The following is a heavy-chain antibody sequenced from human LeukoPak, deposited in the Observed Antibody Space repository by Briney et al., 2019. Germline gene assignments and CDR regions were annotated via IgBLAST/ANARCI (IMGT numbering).Heavy chain of an antibody. J-gene: IGHJ3*02. CDR2: ISYDGSNK. CDR1: GFTFSSYA. V-gene: IGHV3-30-3*01. D-gene: IGHD3-10*01. Sequence: GGSLRLSCAASGFTFSSYAMHWVRQAPGKGLEWVAVISYDGSNKYYADSVKGRFTISRDNSKNTLYLQMNSLRAEDTAVYYCARDSGILWFGELLYGGFDIWGQGTMVTVSS. CDR3: ARDSGILWFGELLYGGFDI.